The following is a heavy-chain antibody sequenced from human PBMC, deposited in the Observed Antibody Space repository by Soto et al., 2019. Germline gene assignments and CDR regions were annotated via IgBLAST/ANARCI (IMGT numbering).Heavy chain of an antibody. CDR1: GVPISSSNW. V-gene: IGHV4-4*02. D-gene: IGHD2-15*01. CDR3: ARVGYCSGGSCYVGFDY. Sequence: SETLSLTCAVSGVPISSSNWWSWVRQPPGKGLEWIGEIYHSGSTNYNPSLKSRVTISVDKSKNQFSLKLSSVTAADTAVYYCARVGYCSGGSCYVGFDYWGQGTLVTVLL. J-gene: IGHJ4*02. CDR2: IYHSGST.